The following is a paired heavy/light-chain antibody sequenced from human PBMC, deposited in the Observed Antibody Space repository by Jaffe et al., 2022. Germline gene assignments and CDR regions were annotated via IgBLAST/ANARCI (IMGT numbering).Light chain of an antibody. CDR3: CSYAGSSTFEVV. J-gene: IGLJ2*01. CDR1: SSDVGSYNL. V-gene: IGLV2-23*03. Sequence: QSALTQPASVSGSPGQSITISCTGTSSDVGSYNLVSWYQQHPGKAPKLMIYEGSKRPSGVSNRFSGSKSGNTASLTISGLQAEDEADYYCCSYAGSSTFEVVFGGGTKLTVL. CDR2: EGS.
Heavy chain of an antibody. CDR3: ARGIPNGYDILTGYYKSRYFDY. V-gene: IGHV4-34*01. CDR1: GGSFSGYY. CDR2: INHSGST. Sequence: QVQLQQWGAGLLKPSETLSLTCAVYGGSFSGYYWSWIRQPPGKGLEWIGEINHSGSTNYNPSLKSRVTISVDTSKNQFSLKLSSVTAADTAVYYCARGIPNGYDILTGYYKSRYFDYWGQGTLVTVSS. D-gene: IGHD3-9*01. J-gene: IGHJ4*02.